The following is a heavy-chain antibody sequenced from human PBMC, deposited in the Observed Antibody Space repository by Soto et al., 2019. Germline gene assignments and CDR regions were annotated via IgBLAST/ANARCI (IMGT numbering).Heavy chain of an antibody. CDR3: ARGGPPIDY. D-gene: IGHD3-10*01. CDR1: GYTFTGDY. J-gene: IGHJ4*02. V-gene: IGHV1-2*04. CDR2: INPNSGGT. Sequence: APLKGYRKTSGYTFTGDYMHWVRQAPGQGLEWMGWINPNSGGTNYAQKFQGWVTMTRDTSISTAYMELSSLRSEDTAAYYCARGGPPIDYWGQGTLVTVSS.